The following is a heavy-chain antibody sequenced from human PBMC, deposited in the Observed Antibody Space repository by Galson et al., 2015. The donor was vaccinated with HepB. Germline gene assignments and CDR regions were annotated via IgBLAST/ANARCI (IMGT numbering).Heavy chain of an antibody. CDR2: IYTGGGT. J-gene: IGHJ4*02. V-gene: IGHV3-66*01. CDR1: GFTVSGDY. D-gene: IGHD3-22*01. Sequence: SPRLSCAASGFTVSGDYMSWVRQSPGRGLECVSVIYTGGGTYYADSVKGRFTISRDNSKNTLYLQMNSLRAEDTAVYYCARWYYYDGSGFYAQVGYFDFWGQGTLVTVSS. CDR3: ARWYYYDGSGFYAQVGYFDF.